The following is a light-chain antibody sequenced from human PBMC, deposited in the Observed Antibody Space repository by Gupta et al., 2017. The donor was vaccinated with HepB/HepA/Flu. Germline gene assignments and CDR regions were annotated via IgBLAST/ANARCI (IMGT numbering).Light chain of an antibody. Sequence: QSALTQPASVSGSPGQSITISCPGTNSDVGGYNYVAWYQQHPGKAPKLMIYDVSNRPSGVSNRFSGSKSGNTASLTVSGLQAEDEADYYCSSFSTSSTRVFGGGTKLTVL. CDR2: DVS. V-gene: IGLV2-14*03. CDR3: SSFSTSSTRV. J-gene: IGLJ3*02. CDR1: NSDVGGYNY.